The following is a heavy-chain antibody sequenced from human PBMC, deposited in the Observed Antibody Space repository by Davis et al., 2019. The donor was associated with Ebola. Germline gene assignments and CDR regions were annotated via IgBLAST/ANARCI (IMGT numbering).Heavy chain of an antibody. D-gene: IGHD5-24*01. CDR1: GYTFTGYY. CDR3: ARGRAGGEIWLQFLDY. Sequence: SCKASGYTFTGYYMHWVRQAPGKGLEWVAVIWYDGSNKYYADSVKGRFTISRDNSKNTLYLQMNSLRAEDTAVYYCARGRAGGEIWLQFLDYWGQGTLVTVSS. V-gene: IGHV3-33*01. J-gene: IGHJ4*02. CDR2: IWYDGSNK.